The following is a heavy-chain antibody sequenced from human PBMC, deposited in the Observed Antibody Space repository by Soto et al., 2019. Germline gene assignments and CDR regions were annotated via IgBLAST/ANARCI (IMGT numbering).Heavy chain of an antibody. Sequence: ASETLSLTCTVSGGSISSYYWSWIRQPPGKGLEWIRYIYYSGSTNYNPSLKSRVTISVDTSKNQFSLKLSSVTAADTAVYYCATRGRDYGIRYPERNDYYCYYYMDGWGKGTTVTV. J-gene: IGHJ6*03. CDR1: GGSISSYY. CDR3: ATRGRDYGIRYPERNDYYCYYYMDG. V-gene: IGHV4-59*08. D-gene: IGHD4-17*01. CDR2: IYYSGST.